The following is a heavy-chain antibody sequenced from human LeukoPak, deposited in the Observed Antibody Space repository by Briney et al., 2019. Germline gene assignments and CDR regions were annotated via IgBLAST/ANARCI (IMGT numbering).Heavy chain of an antibody. CDR3: ARDYSGFDY. Sequence: ASVKVSCKASGYTFTSYAMHWVRQAPGQRLEWMGWINAGNGNTKYPQKFQGRVTITRDTSASTAYMELSSLRSEDTAVYYCARDYSGFDYWGQGTLVTVSS. V-gene: IGHV1-3*01. CDR1: GYTFTSYA. D-gene: IGHD4-11*01. CDR2: INAGNGNT. J-gene: IGHJ4*02.